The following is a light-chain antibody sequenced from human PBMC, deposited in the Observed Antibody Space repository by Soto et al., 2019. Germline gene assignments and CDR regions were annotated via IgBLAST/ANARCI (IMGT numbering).Light chain of an antibody. CDR3: QQYNSSPLT. CDR1: QSISTW. Sequence: DIQMTQSPSTLSASVGDRVTITCRASQSISTWLAWFQQKPGKAPNLLIYKASSLESGVPSRFSGSGSGTEFTLTISTLQPDDFETYYCQQYNSSPLTFGGGTKVAIK. V-gene: IGKV1-5*03. CDR2: KAS. J-gene: IGKJ4*01.